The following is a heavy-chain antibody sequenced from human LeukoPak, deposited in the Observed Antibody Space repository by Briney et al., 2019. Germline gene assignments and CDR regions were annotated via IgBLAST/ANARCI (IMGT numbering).Heavy chain of an antibody. CDR1: GGSISSYY. CDR3: ARGYYDSSGSYYFDY. Sequence: SETLSLTCTVSGGSISSYYWSWIRQPPGKGLEWIGYIYYSGSTNYNPSLKSRVTISVDTSKNQFSLKLSSVTAADTAVYYCARGYYDSSGSYYFDYWGQGTLVTVSP. D-gene: IGHD3-22*01. CDR2: IYYSGST. V-gene: IGHV4-59*01. J-gene: IGHJ4*02.